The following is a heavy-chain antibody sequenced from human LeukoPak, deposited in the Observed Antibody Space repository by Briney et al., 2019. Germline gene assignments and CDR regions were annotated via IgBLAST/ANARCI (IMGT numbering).Heavy chain of an antibody. CDR3: ARNSWKAFDY. Sequence: PGGSLRLSCVASGFTFSSYEMNWVRQAPGKGLEWVSYISKSGYTIHYADSVQGRFTHADSVQGRFTISRDNAKNSLYLQMNSLRAGDTAVYYCARNSWKAFDYWGQGTLVTVSS. CDR1: GFTFSSYE. D-gene: IGHD1-20*01. J-gene: IGHJ4*02. CDR2: ISKSGYTI. V-gene: IGHV3-48*03.